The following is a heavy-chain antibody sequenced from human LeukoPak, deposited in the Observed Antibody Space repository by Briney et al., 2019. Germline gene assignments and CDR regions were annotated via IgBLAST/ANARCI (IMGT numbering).Heavy chain of an antibody. CDR3: AKDLYDSSGFDY. J-gene: IGHJ4*02. CDR1: GFTFDDYA. Sequence: GRSLRLSCAASGFTFDDYAIHGVRQAPGEGLEWVSGISWNSGSIGYADSVKGRFTISRDNAKNSLYLQMNSLRAEDTALYYCAKDLYDSSGFDYWGQGTLVTVSS. D-gene: IGHD3-22*01. CDR2: ISWNSGSI. V-gene: IGHV3-9*01.